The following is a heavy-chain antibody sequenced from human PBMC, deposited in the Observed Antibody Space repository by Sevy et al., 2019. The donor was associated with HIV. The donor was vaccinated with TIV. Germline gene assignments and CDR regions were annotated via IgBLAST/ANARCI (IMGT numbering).Heavy chain of an antibody. J-gene: IGHJ4*02. CDR3: AKEGQGYGSGSFDY. CDR2: ISWDGGST. CDR1: GFTFDDYT. Sequence: GGSLRLSCAASGFTFDDYTMHWVRQAPGKCLEWVSLISWDGGSTYYADSVKGRFTISRDNSKNSLYLQMNSLRTEDTALYYCAKEGQGYGSGSFDYWGQGTLVTVSS. D-gene: IGHD3-10*01. V-gene: IGHV3-43*01.